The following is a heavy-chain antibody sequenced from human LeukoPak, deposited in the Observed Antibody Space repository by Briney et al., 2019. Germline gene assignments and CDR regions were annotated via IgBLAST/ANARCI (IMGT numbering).Heavy chain of an antibody. CDR2: INPNSGRT. CDR1: GYTFTSSD. J-gene: IGHJ4*02. CDR3: ARGRSGLAAAGTYDY. D-gene: IGHD6-13*01. Sequence: ASVRVSCKASGYTFTSSDINWVRQAAGQGLERMGWINPNSGRTGYAQKFQGRVTTTANTSISTAYMELRNLRFDDTAVYYCARGRSGLAAAGTYDYWGQGTLITVSS. V-gene: IGHV1-8*01.